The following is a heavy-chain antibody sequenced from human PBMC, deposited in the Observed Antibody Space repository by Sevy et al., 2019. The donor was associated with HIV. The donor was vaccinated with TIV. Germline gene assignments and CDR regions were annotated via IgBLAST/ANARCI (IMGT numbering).Heavy chain of an antibody. CDR1: GFSITSYW. CDR3: AKSEWGNIGFCTRSSCYPFDY. V-gene: IGHV3-23*01. J-gene: IGHJ4*02. D-gene: IGHD2-2*01. Sequence: GGSLRLSCAGSGFSITSYWMHWVRQAPGKGLEWVSSISGSHGTPYYADSVKGRFTISRDNSKNTLYLQMSSLRAEDTAVYYCAKSEWGNIGFCTRSSCYPFDYWGQGTLVTVSS. CDR2: ISGSHGTP.